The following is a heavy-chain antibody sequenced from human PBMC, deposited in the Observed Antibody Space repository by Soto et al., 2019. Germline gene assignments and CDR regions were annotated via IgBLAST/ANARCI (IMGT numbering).Heavy chain of an antibody. J-gene: IGHJ6*02. CDR2: IWYDGTNA. D-gene: IGHD5-18*01. Sequence: QVQLVESGGGVVRPGRSLRLACEATGFSFSTYGMHWVRQAPGKGLQWVAVIWYDGTNAYYADSVKGRFTISRDNSKDTLYLEINNLRAEDTAVYYCARVEAPLIHSDHYYYGMDVWGQGTTVTV. V-gene: IGHV3-33*01. CDR1: GFSFSTYG. CDR3: ARVEAPLIHSDHYYYGMDV.